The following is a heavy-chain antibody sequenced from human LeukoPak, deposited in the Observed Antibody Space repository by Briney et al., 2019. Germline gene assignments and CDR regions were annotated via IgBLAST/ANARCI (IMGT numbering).Heavy chain of an antibody. Sequence: PSETLSLTCTVSGGSISSSSYYWGWIRQPPGKGLEWIGYIYYSGSTNYNPSLKSRVTISVDTSKNQFSLKLSSVTAADTAVYYCARVDVVEFGGVIVPSDFDYWGQGTLVTVSS. J-gene: IGHJ4*02. CDR3: ARVDVVEFGGVIVPSDFDY. CDR2: IYYSGST. CDR1: GGSISSSSYY. V-gene: IGHV4-61*05. D-gene: IGHD3-16*02.